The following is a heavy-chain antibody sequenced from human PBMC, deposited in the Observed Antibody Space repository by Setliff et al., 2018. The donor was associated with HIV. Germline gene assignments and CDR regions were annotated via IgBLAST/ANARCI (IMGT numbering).Heavy chain of an antibody. D-gene: IGHD1-26*01. Sequence: SVKVSCKASGGTFGSYAINWVRQAPGQGLQWMGGIIPMFGTLNFAQKFQGRVTISTDDSTSTAYMELNSLRSEDTAVYYCARGHSHGYGYSGSYGPFDIWGQGTMVTVSS. CDR3: ARGHSHGYGYSGSYGPFDI. CDR1: GGTFGSYA. V-gene: IGHV1-69*05. J-gene: IGHJ3*02. CDR2: IIPMFGTL.